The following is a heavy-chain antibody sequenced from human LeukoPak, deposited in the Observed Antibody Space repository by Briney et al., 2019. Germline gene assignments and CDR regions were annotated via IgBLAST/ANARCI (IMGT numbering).Heavy chain of an antibody. CDR3: ARDYNWNPPDY. D-gene: IGHD1-1*01. CDR1: GFTSSSHW. CDR2: IDSDGRIT. V-gene: IGHV3-74*01. Sequence: QPGGSLRLSCAASGFTSSSHWMHWVRQAPGKGLVWVSRIDSDGRITTYADSVKGRFTISRDNAKNTLYLQMNTLRDEDTAVYYCARDYNWNPPDYWGQGTLVTVSS. J-gene: IGHJ4*02.